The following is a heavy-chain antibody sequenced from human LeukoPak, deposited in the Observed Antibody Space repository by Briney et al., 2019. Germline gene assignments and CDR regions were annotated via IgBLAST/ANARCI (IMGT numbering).Heavy chain of an antibody. CDR1: GYTFTSYD. J-gene: IGHJ3*02. CDR2: MNPNSGNT. CDR3: ATHSQTTVTIWLALGLQNDAFDI. D-gene: IGHD4-17*01. Sequence: ASVKVSCKASGYTFTSYDINWVRQATGQGLEWMGWMNPNSGNTGYAQKFQGRVTMTRNTSISTAYMELSSLRSEDTAVYYCATHSQTTVTIWLALGLQNDAFDIWGQGTMVTVSS. V-gene: IGHV1-8*01.